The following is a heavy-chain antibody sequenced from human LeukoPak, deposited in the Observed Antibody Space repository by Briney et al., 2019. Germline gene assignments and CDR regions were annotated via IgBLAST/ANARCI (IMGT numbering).Heavy chain of an antibody. CDR2: IYYSGST. V-gene: IGHV4-34*01. CDR3: ARHPPYYYDSSEYYFDY. Sequence: SETLSLTCAVYGGSFSGYYWSWIRQPPGKGLEWIGSIYYSGSTYYNPSLKSRVTISVDTSKNQFSLKLSSVTAADTAVYYCARHPPYYYDSSEYYFDYWGQGTLVTVSS. D-gene: IGHD3-22*01. J-gene: IGHJ4*02. CDR1: GGSFSGYY.